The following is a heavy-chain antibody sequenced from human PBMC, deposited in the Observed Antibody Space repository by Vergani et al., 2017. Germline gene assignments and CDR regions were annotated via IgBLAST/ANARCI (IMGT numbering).Heavy chain of an antibody. CDR1: GFTFSSYA. CDR2: ISGSGGST. D-gene: IGHD3-22*01. V-gene: IGHV3-23*01. CDR3: AKDHHKIPYYYDSSGYYWGTVFDY. J-gene: IGHJ4*02. Sequence: EVQLLESGGGLVQPGGSLRLSCAASGFTFSSYAMSWVRQAPGKGLEWVSAISGSGGSTYYADSVKGRFTISRDNSKNTLYLQMNSLRAEDTAVYYCAKDHHKIPYYYDSSGYYWGTVFDYWGQGTLVTVSS.